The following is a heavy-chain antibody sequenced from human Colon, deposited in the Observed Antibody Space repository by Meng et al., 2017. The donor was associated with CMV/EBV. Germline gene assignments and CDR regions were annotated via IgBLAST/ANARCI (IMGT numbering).Heavy chain of an antibody. CDR2: TNWNGGST. D-gene: IGHD6-19*01. CDR3: AKPPIAVAGKYFDY. CDR1: GFTFDDYG. Sequence: GGSLRLSCVASGFTFDDYGMGWVRQAPGKGLEWVSGTNWNGGSTDYADSVKGRFTISRDNSKNTLYLQMNSLRAEDTAVYYCAKPPIAVAGKYFDYWGQGTLVTVSS. J-gene: IGHJ4*02. V-gene: IGHV3-20*04.